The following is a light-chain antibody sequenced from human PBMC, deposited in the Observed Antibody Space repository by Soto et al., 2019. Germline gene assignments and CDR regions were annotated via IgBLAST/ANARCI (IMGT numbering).Light chain of an antibody. Sequence: EIVLTQSPATLSLSPGERATLSCRASQSVSSNYLAWYQQKPGQAPRLLIYGASRRATGIPDRFSGSGSGTDFTLTISRLEPEDFAVYYCQHYGTSPRWTFGQGTKVDIK. CDR3: QHYGTSPRWT. J-gene: IGKJ1*01. CDR2: GAS. CDR1: QSVSSNY. V-gene: IGKV3-20*01.